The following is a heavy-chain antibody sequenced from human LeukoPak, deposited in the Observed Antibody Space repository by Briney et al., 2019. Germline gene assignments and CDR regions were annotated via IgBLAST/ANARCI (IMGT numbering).Heavy chain of an antibody. Sequence: SETLSLTCTVSGGSISSYYWSWIRQLPGKGLEWIGYIYHSGSTNYNPSLKSRVTISVDTSKNQFSLKLSSVTAADTAVYYCARHARPSGSYYRYWGQGTLVTVSS. CDR2: IYHSGST. CDR3: ARHARPSGSYYRY. D-gene: IGHD1-26*01. V-gene: IGHV4-59*08. CDR1: GGSISSYY. J-gene: IGHJ4*02.